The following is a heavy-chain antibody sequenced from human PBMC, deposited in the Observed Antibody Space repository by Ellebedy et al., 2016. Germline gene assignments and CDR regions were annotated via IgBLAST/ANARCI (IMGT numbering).Heavy chain of an antibody. CDR2: ISSSSSYI. CDR1: GFTFSSYS. CDR3: ARDREGYYFDY. Sequence: GGSLRLSXAASGFTFSSYSMNWVRQAPGKGLEWVSSISSSSSYIYYADSVKGRFTISRDNAKNSLYLQMNSLRAEDTAVYYCARDREGYYFDYWGQGTLVTVSS. V-gene: IGHV3-21*01. J-gene: IGHJ4*02.